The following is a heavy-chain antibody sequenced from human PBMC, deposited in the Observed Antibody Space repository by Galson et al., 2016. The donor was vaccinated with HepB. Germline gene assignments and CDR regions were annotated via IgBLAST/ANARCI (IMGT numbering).Heavy chain of an antibody. D-gene: IGHD2-2*01. CDR3: AKDAMVVPAAECVS. Sequence: SGFTFGDYGMSWVRQAPGKGLEWVSGISGGGGSTYDAGSVKGRFTISRDNSKNTLYLQMNSLRAEDTAVYYCAKDAMVVPAAECVSWGQGTLVTVSS. J-gene: IGHJ4*02. CDR1: GFTFGDYG. V-gene: IGHV3-23*01. CDR2: ISGGGGST.